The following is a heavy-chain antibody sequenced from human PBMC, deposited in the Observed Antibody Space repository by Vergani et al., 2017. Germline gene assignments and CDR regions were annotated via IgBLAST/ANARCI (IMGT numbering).Heavy chain of an antibody. J-gene: IGHJ4*02. D-gene: IGHD1-14*01. CDR3: TRGLPRTLTTETYYFDD. CDR2: INPNSGNT. CDR1: GYSFTTYD. V-gene: IGHV1-8*03. Sequence: QVQLVQSGAEVKKPGASVKLSCKASGYSFTTYDINWVRQALGHGLEWVGWINPNSGNTGYARRFEGRLTITRDTAISTAYMELSGLYSDDTAVYYCTRGLPRTLTTETYYFDDWGQGTLVSVSP.